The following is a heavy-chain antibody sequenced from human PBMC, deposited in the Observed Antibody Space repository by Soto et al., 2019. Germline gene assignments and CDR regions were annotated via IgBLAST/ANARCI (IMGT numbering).Heavy chain of an antibody. CDR3: ARPHDYSNFYFDY. J-gene: IGHJ4*02. CDR2: ISSSSSTI. Sequence: GGSLRLSCAASGFTFSSYSMNWVRQAPGKELEWVSYISSSSSTIYYADSVKGRFTISRDNAKNSLYLQMNSLRAEDTAVYYCARPHDYSNFYFDYWGQGTLVTVSS. V-gene: IGHV3-48*01. CDR1: GFTFSSYS. D-gene: IGHD4-4*01.